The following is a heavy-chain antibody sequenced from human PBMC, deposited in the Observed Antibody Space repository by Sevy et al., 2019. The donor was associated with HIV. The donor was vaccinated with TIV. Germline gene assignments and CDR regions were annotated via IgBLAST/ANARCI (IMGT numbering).Heavy chain of an antibody. CDR1: GFTFSGSA. Sequence: GGSLSLSCAASGFTFSGSAMHWVRQASGKGLEWVARIRSKANSYATAYAASVKGRFTISRDDSKNTAYLQMNSLKTEDTAVYYCTRPSYDSSGYYHAFDIWGQGTMVTVSS. CDR3: TRPSYDSSGYYHAFDI. D-gene: IGHD3-22*01. CDR2: IRSKANSYAT. V-gene: IGHV3-73*01. J-gene: IGHJ3*02.